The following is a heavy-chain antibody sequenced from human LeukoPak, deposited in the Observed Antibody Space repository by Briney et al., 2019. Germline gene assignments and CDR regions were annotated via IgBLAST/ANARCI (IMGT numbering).Heavy chain of an antibody. Sequence: GSSVKVSCEASGGTFSSYAISWVRQAPGQGLEWMGWISAYNGNTNYAQKLQGRVTMTTDTSTSTAYMELRSLRSDDTAVYYCARGVFRTMQLTSDYFDYWGQGTLVTVSS. CDR3: ARGVFRTMQLTSDYFDY. D-gene: IGHD3-10*01. CDR2: ISAYNGNT. CDR1: GGTFSSYA. V-gene: IGHV1-18*01. J-gene: IGHJ4*02.